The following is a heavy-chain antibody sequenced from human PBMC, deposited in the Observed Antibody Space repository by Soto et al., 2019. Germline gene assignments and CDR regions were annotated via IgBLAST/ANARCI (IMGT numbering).Heavy chain of an antibody. J-gene: IGHJ6*02. V-gene: IGHV3-23*01. CDR1: RFTFSNYA. D-gene: IGHD3-3*01. CDR3: ARAHDYDFWSGFLFYGMDV. CDR2: ISSTGGST. Sequence: LRLSCAATRFTFSNYAMSWVRQAPGKGLEWVSGISSTGGSTYYADYVKGRFTISSDNSKNTLDLQMSSLRAEDTAIYYCARAHDYDFWSGFLFYGMDVWGQGTTVTVSS.